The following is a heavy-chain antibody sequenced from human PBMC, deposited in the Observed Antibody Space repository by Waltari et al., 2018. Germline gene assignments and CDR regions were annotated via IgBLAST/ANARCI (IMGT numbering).Heavy chain of an antibody. J-gene: IGHJ4*02. CDR1: GGTFSSYA. CDR2: FIPILCTA. D-gene: IGHD6-13*01. CDR3: ARGGSWHRFDY. Sequence: QVQLVQSGAEVKKPGSSVKVSCKASGGTFSSYAISWVRQAPGQGLEWCVGFIPILCTANYSQKFQGRVTITTDESTSTAYMELSSLRSEDTAVYYCARGGSWHRFDYWGQGTLVTVSS. V-gene: IGHV1-69*05.